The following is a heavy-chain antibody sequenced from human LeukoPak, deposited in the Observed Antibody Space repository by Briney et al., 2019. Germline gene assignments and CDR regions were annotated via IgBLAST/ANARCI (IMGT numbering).Heavy chain of an antibody. J-gene: IGHJ4*02. CDR2: INPSGGST. Sequence: ASVKVSCKASGYIFTSYNIYWVRQAPGQGLEWMGIINPSGGSTNYAQKFQGRVTMTRDTSISTAYMELSRLRSDDTAVYYCARAFYDYVWGSYLSSYNDYWGQGTLVTVSS. CDR1: GYIFTSYN. D-gene: IGHD3-16*01. CDR3: ARAFYDYVWGSYLSSYNDY. V-gene: IGHV1-46*01.